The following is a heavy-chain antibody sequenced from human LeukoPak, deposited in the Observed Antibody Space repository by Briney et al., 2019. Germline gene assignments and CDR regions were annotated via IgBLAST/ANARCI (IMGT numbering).Heavy chain of an antibody. Sequence: ASVKVSCKASGYILTRYGISWVRQAPGQGLEWMGGISAYTSNANYTQKFQGRITMTTDTSTSTLYMELRNLKSDDTAVYYCARARIPVRLFALDLWGQGTMVTVS. D-gene: IGHD6-6*01. CDR1: GYILTRYG. CDR2: ISAYTSNA. V-gene: IGHV1-18*01. J-gene: IGHJ3*01. CDR3: ARARIPVRLFALDL.